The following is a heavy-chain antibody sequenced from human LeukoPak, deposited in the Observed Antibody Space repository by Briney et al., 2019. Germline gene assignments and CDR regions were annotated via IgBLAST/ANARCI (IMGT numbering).Heavy chain of an antibody. J-gene: IGHJ4*02. Sequence: GGSLRLSCTASGFTFGDYGMTWVRQAPGKGLEWVGFIRSKAFGGTTEYAASVKGRFTISRDDSKSIAYLQMNSLKTEDTAVYYCTGSFGELTFFDYWGQGTLVTVSS. CDR2: IRSKAFGGTT. V-gene: IGHV3-49*04. CDR1: GFTFGDYG. D-gene: IGHD3-10*01. CDR3: TGSFGELTFFDY.